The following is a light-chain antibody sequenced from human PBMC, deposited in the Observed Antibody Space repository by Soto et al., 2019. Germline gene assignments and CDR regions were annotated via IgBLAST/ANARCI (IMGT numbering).Light chain of an antibody. CDR1: QSVGTN. Sequence: EVVMAQAPVTLSVSPGDVAGLSSRPSQSVGTNLAWYQQKPGQAPRLLVYGASTRATGVPARFSGSGSGTEFTLTISSLGSEDFAVYYCQQYNKWPLTFGQGTKV. V-gene: IGKV3-15*01. CDR2: GAS. CDR3: QQYNKWPLT. J-gene: IGKJ1*01.